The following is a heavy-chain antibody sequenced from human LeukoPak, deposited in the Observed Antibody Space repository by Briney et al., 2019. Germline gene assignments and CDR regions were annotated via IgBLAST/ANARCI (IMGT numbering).Heavy chain of an antibody. CDR1: GFTFSSYW. CDR3: ARTSSLVVTKLKYYYYMDV. V-gene: IGHV3-7*01. D-gene: IGHD3-22*01. CDR2: IKQDGSEK. J-gene: IGHJ6*03. Sequence: GGSLRLSCEASGFTFSSYWMSWVRQAPGKGLEWVANIKQDGSEKYYVDSVKGRFTISRDNAKNSLYLQMNSLRAEDTAVYYCARTSSLVVTKLKYYYYMDVWGKGTTVTVSS.